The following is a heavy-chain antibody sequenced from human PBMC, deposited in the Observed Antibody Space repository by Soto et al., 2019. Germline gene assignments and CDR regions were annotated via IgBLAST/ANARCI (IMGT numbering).Heavy chain of an antibody. Sequence: TLSLTFTVSGDSICIGGYYWSWIRQHPGKGLEWIGYIYYSGSTYYNPSLKSRVTISVDTSKNQFSLKLSSVTDADTAVYYCARGVYYYGSGSYYAWGQGTLVTVSS. J-gene: IGHJ5*02. CDR2: IYYSGST. CDR3: ARGVYYYGSGSYYA. CDR1: GDSICIGGYY. V-gene: IGHV4-31*03. D-gene: IGHD3-10*01.